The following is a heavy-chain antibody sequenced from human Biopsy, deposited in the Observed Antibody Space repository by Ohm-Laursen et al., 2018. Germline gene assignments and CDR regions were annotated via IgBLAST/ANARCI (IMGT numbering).Heavy chain of an antibody. CDR1: GFTFSNYG. J-gene: IGHJ2*01. Sequence: SLRLSCAAPGFTFSNYGMQWVRQAPGKGLEWISLIWYDGTNEDYADSVKGRFTISRDNSKNTLYLQINTLTLEDTAFYYCARGLSSGWYGYFDVWGRGTLVTVSS. CDR2: IWYDGTNE. CDR3: ARGLSSGWYGYFDV. V-gene: IGHV3-33*08. D-gene: IGHD6-19*01.